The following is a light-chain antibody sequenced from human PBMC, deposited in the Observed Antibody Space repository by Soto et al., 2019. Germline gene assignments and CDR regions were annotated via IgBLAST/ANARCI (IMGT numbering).Light chain of an antibody. Sequence: QSALTQPRSVSGSPGQSVTISCTGTSSDVGTYDFVSWYQQHPGKAPRLMIFDVSERPSGVPDRFSGSKSGNTASLTISGLQAEAEADYYCCLYAATFYVFGTGTKVTVL. CDR1: SSDVGTYDF. J-gene: IGLJ1*01. V-gene: IGLV2-11*01. CDR3: CLYAATFYV. CDR2: DVS.